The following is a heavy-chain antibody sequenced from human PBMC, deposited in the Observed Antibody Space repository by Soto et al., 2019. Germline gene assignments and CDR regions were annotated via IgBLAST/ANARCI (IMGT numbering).Heavy chain of an antibody. CDR2: ISSSSSTI. D-gene: IGHD6-19*01. J-gene: IGHJ3*02. Sequence: HPGGSLRLSCAASGFTFSSYSMNWVRQAPGKGLEWVSYISSSSSTIYYADSVKGRFTISRDNAKNSLYLQMNSLRAEDTAVYYCARDVINTVAAADAFDIWGQGTMVTVSS. CDR1: GFTFSSYS. V-gene: IGHV3-48*01. CDR3: ARDVINTVAAADAFDI.